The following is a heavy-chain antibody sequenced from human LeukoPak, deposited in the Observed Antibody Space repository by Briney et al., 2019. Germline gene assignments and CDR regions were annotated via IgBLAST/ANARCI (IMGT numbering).Heavy chain of an antibody. Sequence: GGSLRLSCAASRSTFGPYAMRWVGQAPGKGLEWVACISGSGGRAYYGASVKGRFTGSRDNSQDTVFLQMNSLRAEDTAVYYCAKDGSWGYSSSLSLYYFDYWGQGTLVTVSS. CDR3: AKDGSWGYSSSLSLYYFDY. D-gene: IGHD6-6*01. CDR1: RSTFGPYA. CDR2: ISGSGGRA. J-gene: IGHJ4*02. V-gene: IGHV3-23*01.